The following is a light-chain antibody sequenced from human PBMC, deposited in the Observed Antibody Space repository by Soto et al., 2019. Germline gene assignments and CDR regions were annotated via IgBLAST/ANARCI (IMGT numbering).Light chain of an antibody. CDR1: SRVVGHSNG. Sequence: QSVLTQPPSVSGSPGQSVAISCTGTSRVVGHSNGVSWYQQPPGTAPKLMIYDVSNRPSGVPDRFSGSQSGNPASLTISGLQAEAEADYYCSSYTSSSTYVLATGPKVTVL. CDR3: SSYTSSSTYV. J-gene: IGLJ1*01. CDR2: DVS. V-gene: IGLV2-18*02.